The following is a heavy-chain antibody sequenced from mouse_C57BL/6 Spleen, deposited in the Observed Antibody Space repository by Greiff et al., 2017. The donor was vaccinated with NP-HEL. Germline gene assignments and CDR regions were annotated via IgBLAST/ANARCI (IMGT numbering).Heavy chain of an antibody. V-gene: IGHV1-52*01. CDR1: GYTFTSYW. D-gene: IGHD2-2*01. CDR2: IDPSDSET. J-gene: IGHJ3*01. Sequence: QVQLQQPGAELVRPGSSVKLSCKASGYTFTSYWMHWVKQRPIQGLEWIGNIDPSDSETHYNQKFKDKATLTVDKSSSTAYMQLSSLTSEDSAVYYCARGEDYGYDADVSAWFAYWGQGTLVTVSA. CDR3: ARGEDYGYDADVSAWFAY.